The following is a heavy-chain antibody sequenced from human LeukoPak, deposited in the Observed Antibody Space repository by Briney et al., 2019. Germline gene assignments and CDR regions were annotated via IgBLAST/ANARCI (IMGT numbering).Heavy chain of an antibody. CDR1: GFTFSSYG. CDR3: AKDLLHYDYGGSYFDY. V-gene: IGHV3-30*18. Sequence: GRSLRLSCAASGFTFSSYGMHWVRQAPGKGLEWVAVISYDGSNKYYADSVKGRFTISRDNSKNTLYLQMNSLRAEDTAVYYCAKDLLHYDYGGSYFDYWGQGTLVTVSS. CDR2: ISYDGSNK. D-gene: IGHD4-23*01. J-gene: IGHJ4*02.